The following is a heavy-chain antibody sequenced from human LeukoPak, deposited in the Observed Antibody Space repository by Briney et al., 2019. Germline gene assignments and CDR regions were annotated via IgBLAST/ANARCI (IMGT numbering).Heavy chain of an antibody. CDR2: ISAYNGNT. CDR1: GYTFTDYY. V-gene: IGHV1-18*04. CDR3: AIRGRGYSGYDPLGY. Sequence: ASVKVSCKASGYTFTDYYMHWVRQAPGQGLEWMGWISAYNGNTNYAQKLQGRVTMTTDTSTSTAYMELRSLRSDDTAVYYCAIRGRGYSGYDPLGYWGQGTLVTVSS. D-gene: IGHD5-12*01. J-gene: IGHJ4*02.